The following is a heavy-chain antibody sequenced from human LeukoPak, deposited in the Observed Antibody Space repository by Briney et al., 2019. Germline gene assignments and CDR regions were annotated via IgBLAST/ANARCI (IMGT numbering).Heavy chain of an antibody. V-gene: IGHV3-30-3*01. CDR1: GFTFSSYA. D-gene: IGHD2-15*01. CDR2: ISYDGSNK. CDR3: ARRRPDIVVVVAEWDFDY. J-gene: IGHJ4*02. Sequence: GGSLRLSCAASGFTFSSYAMHWVRQAPGKGLEWVAVISYDGSNKYYADSVKGRFTFSRDNSKNTLYLQMNSLRAEDTAVYYCARRRPDIVVVVAEWDFDYWGQGTLVTVSS.